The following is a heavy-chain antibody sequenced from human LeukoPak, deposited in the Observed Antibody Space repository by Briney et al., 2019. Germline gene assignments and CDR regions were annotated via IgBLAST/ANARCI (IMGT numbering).Heavy chain of an antibody. Sequence: GGSLRLSCTASGTVFSRTAMNWARQSPGRGLEWLSAISGGGERTFYADSVKGRFTISRDNSKNMVYLQMNSLRADDTAIYYCGKDGGQYSSGPEFDPRGQGALVTVSS. CDR3: GKDGGQYSSGPEFDP. J-gene: IGHJ5*02. D-gene: IGHD6-19*01. CDR1: GTVFSRTA. V-gene: IGHV3-23*01. CDR2: ISGGGERT.